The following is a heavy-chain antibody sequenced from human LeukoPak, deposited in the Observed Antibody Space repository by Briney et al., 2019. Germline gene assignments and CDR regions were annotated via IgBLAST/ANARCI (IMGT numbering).Heavy chain of an antibody. D-gene: IGHD3-10*02. CDR2: IYYSGST. CDR3: AELGITMIGGV. V-gene: IGHV4-59*01. CDR1: GGSISSYY. J-gene: IGHJ6*04. Sequence: SETLSLTCTVSGGSISSYYWSWIRQPPGKGLEWIGYIYYSGSTNYNPSLKSRVTISVDTSKNQFSLKLNSVTAADTAVYYCAELGITMIGGVWGKGTTVTISS.